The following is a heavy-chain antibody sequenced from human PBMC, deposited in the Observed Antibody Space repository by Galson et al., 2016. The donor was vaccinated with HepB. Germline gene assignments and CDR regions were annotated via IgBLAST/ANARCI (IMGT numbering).Heavy chain of an antibody. Sequence: SVKVSCKGSGYNVSSFGVTWVRQAPGQGLEWVGWRSAYTGDTQYAQKFQGRLTMTTDTSTNLAYMELRSLRHDDTAVYFFARDYIVFDSAFDIWGQGTLVTVSS. V-gene: IGHV1-18*01. CDR3: ARDYIVFDSAFDI. CDR1: GYNVSSFG. D-gene: IGHD3-3*01. J-gene: IGHJ3*02. CDR2: RSAYTGDT.